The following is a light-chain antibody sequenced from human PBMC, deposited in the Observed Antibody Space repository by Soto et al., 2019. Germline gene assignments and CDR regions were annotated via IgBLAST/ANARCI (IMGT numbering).Light chain of an antibody. J-gene: IGKJ3*01. CDR3: QHRSSWRFT. V-gene: IGKV3-11*01. CDR1: QSVSRS. Sequence: EIVLTQSPDTLSLSPGERATLSCWASQSVSRSLAWYQQKAGQAPRLLISDVSNRATGIPARFSGSGSGTDFTLTISSLEPEDFAVYYCQHRSSWRFTFGPGTKVDIK. CDR2: DVS.